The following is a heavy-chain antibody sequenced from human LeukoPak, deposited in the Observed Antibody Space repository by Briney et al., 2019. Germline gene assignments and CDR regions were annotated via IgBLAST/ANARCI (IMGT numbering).Heavy chain of an antibody. CDR3: ARAGNGDYVFDY. CDR2: IIPIFGTA. Sequence: RASVEVSCKASGGTFSSYAISWVRQAPGQGLEWMGGIIPIFGTANYAQKFQGRVTITADESTSTAYMELSSLRSEDTAVYYCARAGNGDYVFDYWGQGTLVTVSS. D-gene: IGHD4-17*01. V-gene: IGHV1-69*01. CDR1: GGTFSSYA. J-gene: IGHJ4*02.